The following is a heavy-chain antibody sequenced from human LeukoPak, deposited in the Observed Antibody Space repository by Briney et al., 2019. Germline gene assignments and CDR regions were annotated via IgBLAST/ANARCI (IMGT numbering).Heavy chain of an antibody. J-gene: IGHJ5*02. CDR1: GFTFSSYW. CDR3: GRDLGGRGGA. Sequence: GGSLRLSCAASGFTFSSYWMHWVRQVPGTGPVWVSRTNADGSITDYTDSVKGRFTVSRDNAKDTLYLQMNSLRPEDTAVYYCGRDLGGRGGAWGQGTLVTVSS. CDR2: TNADGSIT. D-gene: IGHD3-16*01. V-gene: IGHV3-74*01.